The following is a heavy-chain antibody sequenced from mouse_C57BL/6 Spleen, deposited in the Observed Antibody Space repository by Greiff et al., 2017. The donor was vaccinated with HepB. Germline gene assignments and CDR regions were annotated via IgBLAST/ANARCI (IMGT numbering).Heavy chain of an antibody. J-gene: IGHJ2*01. D-gene: IGHD2-1*01. V-gene: IGHV1-59*01. CDR2: IDPSDSYT. CDR3: ARSRGNYGYYFDY. CDR1: GYTFTSYW. Sequence: VQLQQPGAELVRPGTSVKLSCKASGYTFTSYWMHWVKQRPGQGLEWIGVIDPSDSYTNYNQKFKGKATLTVDTSSSTAYMQLSSLTSEDSAVYYCARSRGNYGYYFDYWGQSTTLTVSS.